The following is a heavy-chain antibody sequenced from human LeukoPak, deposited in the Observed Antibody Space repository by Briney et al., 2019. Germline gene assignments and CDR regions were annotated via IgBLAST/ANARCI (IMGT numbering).Heavy chain of an antibody. Sequence: ASVKVSCKASGYTFTGYYMHWVRQAPGQGREWMGWINPNSGGTNYAQKFQGRVTMTRDTSINTAYMELSRLRSDDTAVYYCARPIRGYSGYDSPVGYWGQGTLVTVSS. CDR2: INPNSGGT. D-gene: IGHD5-12*01. V-gene: IGHV1-2*02. CDR3: ARPIRGYSGYDSPVGY. J-gene: IGHJ4*02. CDR1: GYTFTGYY.